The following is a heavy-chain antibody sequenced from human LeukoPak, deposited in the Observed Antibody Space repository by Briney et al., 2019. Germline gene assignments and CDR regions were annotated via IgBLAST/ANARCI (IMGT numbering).Heavy chain of an antibody. D-gene: IGHD6-13*01. CDR1: GGSISSSSYY. J-gene: IGHJ5*02. V-gene: IGHV4-39*01. CDR2: IYYSGST. Sequence: SETLSLTCTVSGGSISSSSYYWGWIRQPPGKGLEWIGSIYYSGSTYYNPSLKSRVTISVDTSKNQFSLKLSSVTAADTAVYYCARYSSSRNWFDPWGQGTLVTVSS. CDR3: ARYSSSRNWFDP.